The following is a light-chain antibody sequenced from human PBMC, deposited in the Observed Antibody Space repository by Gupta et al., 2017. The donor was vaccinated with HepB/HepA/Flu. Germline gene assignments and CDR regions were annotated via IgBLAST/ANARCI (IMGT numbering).Light chain of an antibody. Sequence: LVMTQSPATLSVSPGGRATLSCRASQSVGTTLAWYQQKPGQGPRLLISGTSIRATGVPARFSGSGSGTEFTLTISSLQSEDVAVYYCLQHNQWPPWTFGQGTKVEIK. CDR2: GTS. J-gene: IGKJ1*01. CDR1: QSVGTT. CDR3: LQHNQWPPWT. V-gene: IGKV3-15*01.